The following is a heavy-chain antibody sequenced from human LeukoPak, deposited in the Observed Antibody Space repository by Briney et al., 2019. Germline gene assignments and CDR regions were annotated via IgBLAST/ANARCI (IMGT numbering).Heavy chain of an antibody. Sequence: PGGSLRLSCAASGFTFDDYGMSWVRHAPGKGLEWVSGINWNGGSTGYAYSVKGRFTISRDNAKNSLYLQMNSLRAEDTALYYCASGFGESSYYYYMDVWGKGTTVTVSS. CDR1: GFTFDDYG. V-gene: IGHV3-20*04. D-gene: IGHD3-10*01. J-gene: IGHJ6*03. CDR3: ASGFGESSYYYYMDV. CDR2: INWNGGST.